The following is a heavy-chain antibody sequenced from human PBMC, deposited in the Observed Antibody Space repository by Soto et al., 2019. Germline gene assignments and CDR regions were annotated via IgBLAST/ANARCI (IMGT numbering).Heavy chain of an antibody. D-gene: IGHD3-9*01. CDR1: GYPFIKYG. V-gene: IGHV1-18*04. Sequence: QLQLVQSAAEVKKPGASVRVSCKAYGYPFIKYGISWIRQAPEQGLEWMGWIKVDSGYTNYAQKFQGRVTMTADTSSDTACMELRSMRLYDTAVYFCSTASDTGFDPGGQGTLVRVSS. CDR2: IKVDSGYT. J-gene: IGHJ5*02. CDR3: STASDTGFDP.